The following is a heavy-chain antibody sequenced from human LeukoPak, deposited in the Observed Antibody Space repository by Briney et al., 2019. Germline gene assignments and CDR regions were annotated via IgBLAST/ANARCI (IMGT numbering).Heavy chain of an antibody. J-gene: IGHJ4*02. CDR1: GGSFSGYY. V-gene: IGHV4-34*01. Sequence: SETLSLTYAVYGGSFSGYYWSWIRQPPGKGLEWIGEINHSGSTNYNPSLKSRVTISVDTSKNQFSLKLSSVTAADTAVYYCARVRTYYDFWSGYYKIVRHGHFDYWGQGTLVTVSS. CDR3: ARVRTYYDFWSGYYKIVRHGHFDY. CDR2: INHSGST. D-gene: IGHD3-3*01.